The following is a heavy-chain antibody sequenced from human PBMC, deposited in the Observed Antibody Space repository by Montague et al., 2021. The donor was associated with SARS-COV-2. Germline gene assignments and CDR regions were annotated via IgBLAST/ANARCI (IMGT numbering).Heavy chain of an antibody. V-gene: IGHV2-70*11. J-gene: IGHJ4*02. Sequence: PALVKPTQTLTLTCTFSGFSLSTSGPAVSWIRQPPGKALEWLARIDWDDDKYYSSSLQTRLTISKDTSNNEVVLKLTNLDPVDTATYYCARMANCNAVDGCFDDWGQGTLVTVSS. CDR3: ARMANCNAVDGCFDD. CDR1: GFSLSTSGPA. CDR2: IDWDDDK. D-gene: IGHD6-19*01.